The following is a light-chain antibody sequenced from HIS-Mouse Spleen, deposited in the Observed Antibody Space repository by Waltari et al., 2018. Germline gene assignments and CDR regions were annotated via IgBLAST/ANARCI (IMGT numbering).Light chain of an antibody. Sequence: QSALTQPASVSGSPGQSIPISCTGTSSDVGGYNSVYWYQQHPGKAPKLMIYDVSNRPSGVSNRFSGSKSGNTASLTISGLQAEDEADYYCSSYTSSSTYVFGTGTKVTVL. V-gene: IGLV2-14*03. J-gene: IGLJ1*01. CDR3: SSYTSSSTYV. CDR2: DVS. CDR1: SSDVGGYNS.